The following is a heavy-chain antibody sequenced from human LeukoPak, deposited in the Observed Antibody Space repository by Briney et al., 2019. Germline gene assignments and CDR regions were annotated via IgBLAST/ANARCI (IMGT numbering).Heavy chain of an antibody. CDR2: ISSSGSII. J-gene: IGHJ4*02. CDR3: ASAYCSSTSCYEYYFDY. D-gene: IGHD2-2*01. CDR1: GFTFSSYA. V-gene: IGHV3-48*04. Sequence: PGGSLRLPCAASGFTFSSYAMSWVRQAPGKGLEWVSYISSSGSIIYYADSVKGRFTISRDNAKNSLYLQMNSLRVEDTAVYSCASAYCSSTSCYEYYFDYWGQGTLVTVSS.